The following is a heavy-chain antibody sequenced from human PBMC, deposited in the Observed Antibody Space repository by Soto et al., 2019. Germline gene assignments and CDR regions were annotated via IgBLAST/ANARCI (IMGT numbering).Heavy chain of an antibody. J-gene: IGHJ4*02. D-gene: IGHD3-9*01. V-gene: IGHV1-69*13. CDR2: IIPFFNTA. CDR1: GDTFSSYS. CDR3: TRGRGYDILTGHFDS. Sequence: ASVKVSCKASGDTFSSYSTTWVRQAPGQGLEWIGGIIPFFNTANYAQKFHDRVTIAADESSTTVYMELSSLTSEDTAVFFCTRGRGYDILTGHFDSWGQVSVVTVSS.